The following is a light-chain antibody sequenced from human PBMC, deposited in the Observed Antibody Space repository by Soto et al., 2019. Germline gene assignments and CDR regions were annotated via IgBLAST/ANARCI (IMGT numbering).Light chain of an antibody. Sequence: DIQMTQSPSSLSASVGDRVTITCRASQGISNYLAWYQQKRGKVPKLLIYAASTLQSGVPSRFSGSGSGTDFTLTISSLQPEDVATYYCQKYNSAPPWTFGQGTKVEIK. J-gene: IGKJ1*01. CDR1: QGISNY. V-gene: IGKV1-27*01. CDR2: AAS. CDR3: QKYNSAPPWT.